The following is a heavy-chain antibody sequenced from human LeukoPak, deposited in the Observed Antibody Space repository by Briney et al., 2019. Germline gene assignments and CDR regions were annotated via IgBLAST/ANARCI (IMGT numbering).Heavy chain of an antibody. CDR2: IYSGGST. CDR3: AKAQGSGYCSSTSCSPGYYYYYMDV. CDR1: GFTVSSNY. Sequence: GGSLRLSCAASGFTVSSNYMSWVRQAPGKGLEWVSVIYSGGSTYYADSVKGRFTISRDNSKNTLYLQMNSLRAEDTAVYYCAKAQGSGYCSSTSCSPGYYYYYMDVWGKGTTVTVSS. D-gene: IGHD2-2*01. V-gene: IGHV3-53*05. J-gene: IGHJ6*03.